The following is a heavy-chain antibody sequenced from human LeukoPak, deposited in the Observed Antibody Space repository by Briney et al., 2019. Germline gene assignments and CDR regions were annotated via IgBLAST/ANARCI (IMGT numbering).Heavy chain of an antibody. CDR2: IRRDGGDY. CDR3: VRDPPYTTGAAFDI. D-gene: IGHD3-16*01. CDR1: GLCVSSTYW. Sequence: GRCLRLSCAASGLCVSSTYWVTWIRQAPGRGGEWVANIRRDGGDYDFVDSVQGRFTISRDYAKNSLYLHMNSLRVGDTAVYYCVRDPPYTTGAAFDIWGQGTLVTVSS. V-gene: IGHV3-7*01. J-gene: IGHJ3*02.